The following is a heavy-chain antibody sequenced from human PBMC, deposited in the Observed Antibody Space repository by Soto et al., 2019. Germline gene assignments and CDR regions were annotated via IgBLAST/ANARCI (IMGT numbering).Heavy chain of an antibody. V-gene: IGHV1-46*01. CDR3: ARDANRALTYHYYGMDV. CDR2: INPSGGST. CDR1: GYTFGSYY. Sequence: GASVKVSCKASGYTFGSYYIHWVRQAPGQGLEWMGIINPSGGSTSSAQKFQGRVTVTRDTSTSTVFMELSGLSSEDTAVYYCARDANRALTYHYYGMDVWGQGTTVTVSS. J-gene: IGHJ6*02.